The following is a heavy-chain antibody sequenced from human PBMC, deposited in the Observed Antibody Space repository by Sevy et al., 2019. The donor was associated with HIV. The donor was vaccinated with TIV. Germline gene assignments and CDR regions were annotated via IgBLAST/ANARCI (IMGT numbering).Heavy chain of an antibody. Sequence: GGSLRLSCAASGFTFDDYAMHWVRQAPGKGLEWVSGISWISGSTGYADSVKGRFTISGDNAKNSLYLQMNSLRAEDTALYYCAKLAPEVPFNLNAFDIWGQGTMVTVSS. CDR2: ISWISGST. CDR1: GFTFDDYA. CDR3: AKLAPEVPFNLNAFDI. D-gene: IGHD3-16*01. V-gene: IGHV3-9*01. J-gene: IGHJ3*02.